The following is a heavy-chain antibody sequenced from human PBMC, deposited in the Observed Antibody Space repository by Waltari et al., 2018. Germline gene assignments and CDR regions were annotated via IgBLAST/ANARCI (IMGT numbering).Heavy chain of an antibody. CDR1: GDTFSSYA. CDR3: ARDTMNYGSAFDI. Sequence: QVQLVQSGAEVKKPGSSVNVSCKASGDTFSSYAISSVRQAPGQGLEWMGGIIPIFGTANYAQKVQGRVTITTDESTSTAYMELSSLRSEDTAVYYCARDTMNYGSAFDIWGQGTMVTVSS. CDR2: IIPIFGTA. J-gene: IGHJ3*02. V-gene: IGHV1-69*05. D-gene: IGHD3-22*01.